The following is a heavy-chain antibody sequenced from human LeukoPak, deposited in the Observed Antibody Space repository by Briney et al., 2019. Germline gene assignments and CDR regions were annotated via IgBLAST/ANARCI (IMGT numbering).Heavy chain of an antibody. J-gene: IGHJ4*02. CDR3: AGESGHEVGTMGY. Sequence: GGSLRLSCAASGFSFSNYAMHWVRQAPGKGLEWVAVLSYDGHNKYYGDSVKGRFTISRDNSKNTLYLQMNTLRVDDTALYYCAGESGHEVGTMGYWGQGTLVTVSS. V-gene: IGHV3-30-3*01. D-gene: IGHD2-15*01. CDR2: LSYDGHNK. CDR1: GFSFSNYA.